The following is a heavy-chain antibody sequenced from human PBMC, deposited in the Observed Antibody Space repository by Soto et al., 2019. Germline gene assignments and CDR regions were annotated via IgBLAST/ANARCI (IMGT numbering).Heavy chain of an antibody. V-gene: IGHV2-26*01. D-gene: IGHD5-12*01. CDR1: GFSLSHIRVG. Sequence: SGPTLVNPTETLTLTCTVSGFSLSHIRVGVGWIRQPPGKALEWLAHVFSNDAKSYSPSLKGRLTISRDTSRSQVVLTMTNVDPVDTATYFCARIERYSTYEYFDFWGQGTLVTV. CDR2: VFSNDAK. CDR3: ARIERYSTYEYFDF. J-gene: IGHJ4*02.